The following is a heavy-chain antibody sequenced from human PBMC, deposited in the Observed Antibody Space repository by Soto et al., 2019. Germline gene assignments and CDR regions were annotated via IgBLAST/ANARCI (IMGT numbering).Heavy chain of an antibody. CDR2: INPSGGST. V-gene: IGHV1-46*01. CDR1: GYTFTSYY. Sequence: ASVKVSCTASGYTFTSYYMHWVRQAPGQGLEWMGIINPSGGSTSYAQKFQGRVTMTTDTSTSTAYMELRSLRSDDTAVYYCAGHSSGCFSGSRFASSARRSLDIGSS. D-gene: IGHD6-19*01. CDR3: AGHSSGCFSGSRFAS. J-gene: IGHJ5*01.